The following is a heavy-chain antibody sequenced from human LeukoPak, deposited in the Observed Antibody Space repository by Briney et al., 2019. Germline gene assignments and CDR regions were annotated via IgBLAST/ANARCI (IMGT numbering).Heavy chain of an antibody. CDR2: IYPGDSDT. Sequence: GESLKISCKGSEYSFTSYWIAWVRQMPGKGLEWMGIIYPGDSDTRYSPSFQGQVTISADKSISTAYLQWSSLKASDTAMYYCATLGYCSGGSCYENNWFDPWGQGTLVTVSS. D-gene: IGHD2-15*01. CDR3: ATLGYCSGGSCYENNWFDP. V-gene: IGHV5-51*01. J-gene: IGHJ5*02. CDR1: EYSFTSYW.